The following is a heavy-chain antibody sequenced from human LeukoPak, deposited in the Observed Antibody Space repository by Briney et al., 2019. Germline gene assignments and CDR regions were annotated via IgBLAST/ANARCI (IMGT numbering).Heavy chain of an antibody. V-gene: IGHV3-20*01. Sequence: GGSLRLSCAASGFTFDDYGMSWVRQAPGKGLEWVSGINWNGGSTGYADSVKGRFTIPRDNAKNSLYLQMNSLRAEDTALYHCARDLLDYYGSGSIVYYYYYMDVWGKGTTVTVSS. CDR2: INWNGGST. J-gene: IGHJ6*03. CDR3: ARDLLDYYGSGSIVYYYYYMDV. D-gene: IGHD3-10*01. CDR1: GFTFDDYG.